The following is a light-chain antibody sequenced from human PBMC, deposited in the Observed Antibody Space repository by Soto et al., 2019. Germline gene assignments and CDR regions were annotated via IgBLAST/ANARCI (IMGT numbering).Light chain of an antibody. J-gene: IGKJ2*01. V-gene: IGKV3-20*01. CDR2: GAS. CDR3: QQYDNSLYT. CDR1: QGINSNY. Sequence: EIVLTQSPGTLSLSPGERATLSCRASQGINSNYLAWYQQKPGQPPRPLIYGASTRATSIPDRFSGSGSGTDFTLTISRLEPEDFAVFYCQQYDNSLYTFGQGTKLEIK.